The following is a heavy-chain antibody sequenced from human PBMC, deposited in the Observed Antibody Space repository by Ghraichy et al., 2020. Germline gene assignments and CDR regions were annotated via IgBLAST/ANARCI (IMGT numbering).Heavy chain of an antibody. Sequence: RGSLRLSCAASGFTFSSYGMHWVRQAPGKGLEWVAVIWYDGSNKYYADSVKGRFTISRDNSKNTLYLQMNSLRAEDTAVYYCARVEYSSGWTASYYYYYGMDVWGQGTTVTVSS. CDR2: IWYDGSNK. D-gene: IGHD6-19*01. J-gene: IGHJ6*02. CDR3: ARVEYSSGWTASYYYYYGMDV. CDR1: GFTFSSYG. V-gene: IGHV3-33*01.